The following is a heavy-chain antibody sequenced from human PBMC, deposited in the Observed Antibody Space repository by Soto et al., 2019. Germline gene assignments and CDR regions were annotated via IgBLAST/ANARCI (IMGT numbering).Heavy chain of an antibody. CDR3: AKALRPSLNFFYYMYV. CDR2: LGGNGFTT. Sequence: EVQLLESGGGLVQPGGSLRLSCVVSGFTFGSYAMSWVRQAPEKGPEWVAILGGNGFTTYYADSVKGRFTISGDKSKSTLFLQMNSLRADDTGVYYCAKALRPSLNFFYYMYVWGRGTSVTVYS. D-gene: IGHD2-2*01. J-gene: IGHJ6*03. CDR1: GFTFGSYA. V-gene: IGHV3-23*01.